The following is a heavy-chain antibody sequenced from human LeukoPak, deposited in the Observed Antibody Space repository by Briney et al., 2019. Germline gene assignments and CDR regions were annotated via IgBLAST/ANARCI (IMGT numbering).Heavy chain of an antibody. CDR2: INSDGINT. CDR1: GFTFSNYW. V-gene: IGHV3-74*01. J-gene: IGHJ4*02. D-gene: IGHD3-22*01. Sequence: GGSLRLSCAASGFTFSNYWMHWVRQAPGKGLVWVSRINSDGINTSYADSVKGRFTISRDNAKNTLNLQMNSLRAEDTAAYYCARRAGDYSHPYDYWGQGTLVTVSS. CDR3: ARRAGDYSHPYDY.